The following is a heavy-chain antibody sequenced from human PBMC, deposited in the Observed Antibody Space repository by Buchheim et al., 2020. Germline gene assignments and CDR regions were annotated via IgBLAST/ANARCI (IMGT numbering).Heavy chain of an antibody. V-gene: IGHV3-30*18. D-gene: IGHD2-15*01. CDR1: GFTFSSYG. Sequence: QVQLVESGGGVVQPGRSLRLSCAASGFTFSSYGMHWVRQAPGKGLEWVAVISYDGSNKYYADSVKGRFTISRDNSKNKLYLQMNSLRAEDTAVYYCAKEGLLAFDYWGQGTL. J-gene: IGHJ4*02. CDR2: ISYDGSNK. CDR3: AKEGLLAFDY.